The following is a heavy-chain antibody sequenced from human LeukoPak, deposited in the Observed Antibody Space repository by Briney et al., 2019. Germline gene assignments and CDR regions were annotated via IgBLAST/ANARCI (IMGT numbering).Heavy chain of an antibody. V-gene: IGHV3-30-3*01. CDR2: ISYDGSNK. CDR3: ARDKPAVAGTFDY. J-gene: IGHJ4*02. D-gene: IGHD6-19*01. CDR1: GFTFSSYA. Sequence: GGSLRLSCAASGFTFSSYAMHWVRQAPGKGLEWVAVISYDGSNKYYADSVKGRFTISRDNSKNTLYLHMNSLRAEDTAVYYCARDKPAVAGTFDYWGQGTLVTVSS.